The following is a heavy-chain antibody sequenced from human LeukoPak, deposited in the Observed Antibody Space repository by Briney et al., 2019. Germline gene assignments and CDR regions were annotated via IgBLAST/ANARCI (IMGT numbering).Heavy chain of an antibody. V-gene: IGHV4-39*07. Sequence: SETLSLTCTVSGGSISSSSYYWGWIRQPPGKGPEWIGSIYYSGSTNYNPSLKSRVTISVDTSKNQFSLKLSSVTAADTAVYYCARDGYGPTPDAFDIWGQGTMVTVSS. CDR2: IYYSGST. J-gene: IGHJ3*02. D-gene: IGHD5-18*01. CDR3: ARDGYGPTPDAFDI. CDR1: GGSISSSSYY.